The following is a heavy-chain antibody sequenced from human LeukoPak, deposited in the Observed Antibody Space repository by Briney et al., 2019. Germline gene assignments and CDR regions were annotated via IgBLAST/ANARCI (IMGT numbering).Heavy chain of an antibody. Sequence: GGSLRLSCAASGFTFDDYAMHWVRQAPGKGLEWVANIKQDGSEKYYVDSVKGRFTISRDNAKNSLYLQMNSLRAEDTAVYYCASSIMITFGGVLFDYWGQGTLVTVSS. D-gene: IGHD3-16*01. V-gene: IGHV3-7*01. J-gene: IGHJ4*02. CDR2: IKQDGSEK. CDR3: ASSIMITFGGVLFDY. CDR1: GFTFDDYA.